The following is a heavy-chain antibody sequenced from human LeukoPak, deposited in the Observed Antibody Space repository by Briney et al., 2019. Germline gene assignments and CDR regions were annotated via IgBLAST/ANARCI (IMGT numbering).Heavy chain of an antibody. J-gene: IGHJ6*02. CDR1: GFTFSSYA. Sequence: QAGGSLRLSCAASGFTFSSYAMHWVRQAPGKGLEWVAVISYDGSNKYYADSVKGRFTISRVNSKNTLYLQMNSLRAEDTAVYYCARHKSPDLWFGEMDVWGQGTTVTVSS. CDR3: ARHKSPDLWFGEMDV. D-gene: IGHD3-10*01. CDR2: ISYDGSNK. V-gene: IGHV3-30-3*01.